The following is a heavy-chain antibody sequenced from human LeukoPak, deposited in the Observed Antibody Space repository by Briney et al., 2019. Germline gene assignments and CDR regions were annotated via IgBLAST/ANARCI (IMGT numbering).Heavy chain of an antibody. CDR3: AKEGGGYSGYDLYFDY. CDR1: GFTFSSYG. Sequence: PGRSLRLSCAASGFTFSSYGMHWVRQAPGKGLEWVAVISYDGSNKYYADSVKGRFTISRDNSKNTLYLQMNSLRAEDTAVYYCAKEGGGYSGYDLYFDYWGQGTLVTVSS. J-gene: IGHJ4*02. D-gene: IGHD5-12*01. V-gene: IGHV3-30*18. CDR2: ISYDGSNK.